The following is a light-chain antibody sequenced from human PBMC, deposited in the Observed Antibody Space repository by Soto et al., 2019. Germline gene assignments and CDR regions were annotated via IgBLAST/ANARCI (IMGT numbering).Light chain of an antibody. V-gene: IGKV3-11*01. CDR2: DTS. J-gene: IGKJ4*01. CDR3: QQRNNWYS. Sequence: EIVLTQSPATLSLSPGERATLSCRASQTAGRYLAWYQQKPGQAPRLLIYDTSNRAPGIPDRFSGSGSGTDFTLTISSLEPEDFALYYCQQRNNWYSFGGGTKVEIK. CDR1: QTAGRY.